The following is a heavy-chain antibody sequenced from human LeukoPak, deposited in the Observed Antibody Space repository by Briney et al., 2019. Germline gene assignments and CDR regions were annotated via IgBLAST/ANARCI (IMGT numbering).Heavy chain of an antibody. D-gene: IGHD6-19*01. CDR2: IDISGDTE. Sequence: TGGSLRLSCVVSGFTITNYGMSWVRQAPGKGLEWVSAIDISGDTEYYADSVKGRFIISRDNSRNTLYLQINSLRGEDTALYYCAQGYSSGWYPNWGQGTLVTVSS. CDR1: GFTITNYG. V-gene: IGHV3-23*01. CDR3: AQGYSSGWYPN. J-gene: IGHJ4*02.